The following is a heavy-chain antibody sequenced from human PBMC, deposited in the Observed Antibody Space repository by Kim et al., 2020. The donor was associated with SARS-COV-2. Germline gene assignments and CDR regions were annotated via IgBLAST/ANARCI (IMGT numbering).Heavy chain of an antibody. J-gene: IGHJ4*02. CDR3: AREDYDSSGYYYGGEI. CDR1: GFTFSSYW. D-gene: IGHD3-22*01. CDR2: IKQDGSEK. Sequence: GGSLRLSCAASGFTFSSYWMSWVRQAPGKGLEWVANIKQDGSEKYYVDSVKGRFTISRDNAKNPLYLQMNSLRAEDTAVYYCAREDYDSSGYYYGGEIGGQGTLVTVSS. V-gene: IGHV3-7*03.